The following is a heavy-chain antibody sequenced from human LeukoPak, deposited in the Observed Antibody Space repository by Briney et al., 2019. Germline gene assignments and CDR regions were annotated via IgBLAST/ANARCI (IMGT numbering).Heavy chain of an antibody. J-gene: IGHJ4*02. CDR2: IYPGDSDT. V-gene: IGHV5-51*01. CDR1: GSRFTSYW. CDR3: AILGATTTNYFDY. Sequence: GGSLEISCKGSGSRFTSYWIGGVRRLQGKGLEGMGIIYPGDSDTRYSPSFQGQVTISADKSISTAYLQWSSLKASDTAMYYCAILGATTTNYFDYWGQGTLVTVSS. D-gene: IGHD1-26*01.